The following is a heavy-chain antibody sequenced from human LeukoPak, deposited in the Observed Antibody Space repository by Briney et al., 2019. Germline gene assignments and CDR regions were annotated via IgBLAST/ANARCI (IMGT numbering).Heavy chain of an antibody. CDR3: ARESSWPDRGAFDI. D-gene: IGHD6-13*01. V-gene: IGHV4-59*01. CDR1: GGSISSYY. J-gene: IGHJ3*02. CDR2: IYYSGST. Sequence: SETLSLTCTVSGGSISSYYWSWIRQPPGKGLEWIGYIYYSGSTNYNPSLKSRVTISVDTSKNQFSLKLSSVTAADTAVYYCARESSWPDRGAFDIWGQGTMVTVSS.